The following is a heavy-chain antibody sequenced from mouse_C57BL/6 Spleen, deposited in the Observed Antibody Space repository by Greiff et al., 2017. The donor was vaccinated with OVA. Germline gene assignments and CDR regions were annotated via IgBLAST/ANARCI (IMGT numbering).Heavy chain of an antibody. D-gene: IGHD1-1*01. V-gene: IGHV5-12*01. CDR3: ARRGDYYGSSYFDY. Sequence: EVKVEESGGGLVQPGGSLKLSCAASGFTFSDYYMYWVRQTPEKRLEWVAYISNGGGSTYYPDTVKGRFTISRDNAKNTLYLQMSRLKSEDTAMYYCARRGDYYGSSYFDYWGQGTTLTVSS. CDR1: GFTFSDYY. CDR2: ISNGGGST. J-gene: IGHJ2*01.